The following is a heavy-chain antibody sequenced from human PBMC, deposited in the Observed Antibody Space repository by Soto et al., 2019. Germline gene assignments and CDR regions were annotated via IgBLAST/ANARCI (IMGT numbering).Heavy chain of an antibody. CDR1: GYSFASYW. D-gene: IGHD3-22*01. Sequence: GESLKISCKGSGYSFASYWIGWVRQMPGKGLEWMGRIDPSDSYTNYSPSFQGHVTISADKSISTAYLQWSSLKASDTAMYYCARQTYYDSNPIKWGQGTLVTVSS. V-gene: IGHV5-10-1*01. CDR2: IDPSDSYT. J-gene: IGHJ4*02. CDR3: ARQTYYDSNPIK.